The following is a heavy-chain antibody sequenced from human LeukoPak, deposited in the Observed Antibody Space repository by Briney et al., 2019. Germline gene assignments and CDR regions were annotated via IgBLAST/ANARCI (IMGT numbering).Heavy chain of an antibody. Sequence: ESGPTLVNPTQTLTLTCTFSGFSLSARAMGVSWIRQPPEKALEWLALIDWDDDKYYSTSLKTRLTISKDTSKSQVVLTVTNMDPVDTATYYCARMRSDGDYFDYWGQGTLVTVSS. J-gene: IGHJ4*02. CDR2: IDWDDDK. CDR3: ARMRSDGDYFDY. V-gene: IGHV2-70*01. D-gene: IGHD3-10*01. CDR1: GFSLSARAMG.